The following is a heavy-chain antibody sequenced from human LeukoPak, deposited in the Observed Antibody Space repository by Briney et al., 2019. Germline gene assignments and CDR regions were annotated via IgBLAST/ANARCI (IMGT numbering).Heavy chain of an antibody. V-gene: IGHV3-30*02. J-gene: IGHJ4*02. Sequence: GGSLRLSRAASGFTFSSYGMHWVRQAPGKGLEWVAFIRYDGSNKYYADSVKGRFTISRDNSKNTLYLQMNSLRAEDTAVYYCARVQRGIAVALDYWGQGTLATVSS. CDR3: ARVQRGIAVALDY. CDR2: IRYDGSNK. CDR1: GFTFSSYG. D-gene: IGHD6-19*01.